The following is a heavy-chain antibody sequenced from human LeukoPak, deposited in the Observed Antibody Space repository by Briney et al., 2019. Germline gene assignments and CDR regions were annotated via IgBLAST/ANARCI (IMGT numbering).Heavy chain of an antibody. J-gene: IGHJ6*03. Sequence: PGESLKISCKASGYPFTNYWIGWVRQMPGKGLEWMGIIYPDDSDTKYSPSFQGQVTISVDESISTAYLQWSSLKASDTAIYYCARHEIGGDSSSGYEYYYYMDVWGKGTAVTVSS. CDR2: IYPDDSDT. CDR1: GYPFTNYW. V-gene: IGHV5-51*01. D-gene: IGHD3-3*01. CDR3: ARHEIGGDSSSGYEYYYYMDV.